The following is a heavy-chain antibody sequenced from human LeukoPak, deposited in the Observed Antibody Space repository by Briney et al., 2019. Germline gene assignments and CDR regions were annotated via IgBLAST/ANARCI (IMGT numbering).Heavy chain of an antibody. V-gene: IGHV1-46*01. J-gene: IGHJ4*02. CDR3: ARDIGSGYYNFDY. CDR2: INLSGDRT. Sequence: ASVKVSCKASGGTFSSYAISWVRQAPGQGLEWMGTINLSGDRTSYAQKIQGRVTMTRDTSTSTVYMELSSLTSEDTAVYYCARDIGSGYYNFDYWGQGTLVTVSP. CDR1: GGTFSSYA. D-gene: IGHD5-12*01.